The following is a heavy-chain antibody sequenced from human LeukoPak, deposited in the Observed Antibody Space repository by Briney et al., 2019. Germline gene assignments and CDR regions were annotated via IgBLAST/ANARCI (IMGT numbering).Heavy chain of an antibody. CDR3: ARALVQLEQIHWFDP. V-gene: IGHV1-69*13. CDR1: GGTFSSYA. J-gene: IGHJ5*02. CDR2: IIPIFGTA. Sequence: SVKVSCKASGGTFSSYAISWVRQAPGQGLEWMGGIIPIFGTANYAQKFQGRVTITADESTSTAYMELSSLRSEDTAVYYCARALVQLEQIHWFDPWGQEPWSPSPQ. D-gene: IGHD1-1*01.